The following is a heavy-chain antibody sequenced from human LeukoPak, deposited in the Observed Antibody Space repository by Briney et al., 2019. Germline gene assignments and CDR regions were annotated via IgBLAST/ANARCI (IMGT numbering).Heavy chain of an antibody. D-gene: IGHD3-22*01. J-gene: IGHJ4*02. CDR3: ARGWKYDNSGYFSGY. CDR2: IYYSGST. CDR1: GGSISRSAYY. V-gene: IGHV4-39*07. Sequence: SETLSLTCTVSGGSISRSAYYWGWIRQPPGKGLEWIGTIYYSGSTYYNPSLKSRVTISVDTSKNQFSLKLSSVTAADTAVYYCARGWKYDNSGYFSGYWGQGTLVTVSS.